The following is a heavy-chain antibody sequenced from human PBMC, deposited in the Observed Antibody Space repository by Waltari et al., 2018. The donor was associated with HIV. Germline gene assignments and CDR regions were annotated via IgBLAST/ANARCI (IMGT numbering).Heavy chain of an antibody. CDR2: TSFDGTNN. Sequence: QVQLVESGGGVVRPGGSLRLSCSASGCLFSGYVLHWVRQAPGKGLEWVAATSFDGTNNYYAHSVKGRFTISRDNIKNILHLQMNSLKIEDMAVYYCAKDRSGSLHYFYYYGMDVWGKGTTVAVSS. V-gene: IGHV3-30*01. CDR3: AKDRSGSLHYFYYYGMDV. J-gene: IGHJ6*04. CDR1: GCLFSGYV. D-gene: IGHD3-22*01.